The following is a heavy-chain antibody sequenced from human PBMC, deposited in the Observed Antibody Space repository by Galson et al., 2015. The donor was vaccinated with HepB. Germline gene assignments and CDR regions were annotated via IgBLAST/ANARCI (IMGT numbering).Heavy chain of an antibody. Sequence: SLRLSCAASGFTLNSYALHWVRQAPGKGLEWVAVISYDGTNKYYADSVKGRFTISRDKSKNTLSLQMDSLRPEDTALYYCARDRPRGLWFGEFDTFDIWGHGTMVTVSS. V-gene: IGHV3-30*04. CDR1: GFTLNSYA. CDR3: ARDRPRGLWFGEFDTFDI. D-gene: IGHD3-10*01. CDR2: ISYDGTNK. J-gene: IGHJ3*02.